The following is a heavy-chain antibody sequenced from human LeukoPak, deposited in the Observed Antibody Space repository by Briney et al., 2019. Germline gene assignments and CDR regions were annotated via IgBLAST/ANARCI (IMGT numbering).Heavy chain of an antibody. D-gene: IGHD6-19*01. CDR2: IAYHGNTE. CDR3: AKDAYSSGWYAFDI. V-gene: IGHV3-30*18. J-gene: IGHJ3*02. Sequence: GGSLRLSCAVSGFTISSHGMHWVRQAPGKGPEWVAMIAYHGNTEYYGDSVKGRFTISRDNSKNTLYLQMNSLRAEDTAVYYCAKDAYSSGWYAFDIWGQGTMVTVSS. CDR1: GFTISSHG.